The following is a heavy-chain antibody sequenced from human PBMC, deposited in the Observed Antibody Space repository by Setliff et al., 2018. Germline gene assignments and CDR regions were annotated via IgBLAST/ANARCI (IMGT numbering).Heavy chain of an antibody. Sequence: PSQTLSLTCAISGDSAPSNSAAWNWIRQSPSRGLEWLGRTYYRSKWYNDYAVSVKSRITINPDTSKNQFSLQLNSVTPEDTAVYYCARDQRLPLTYYYYGMDVWGQGTTVTVSS. V-gene: IGHV6-1*01. CDR3: ARDQRLPLTYYYYGMDV. D-gene: IGHD1-1*01. CDR2: TYYRSKWYN. J-gene: IGHJ6*02. CDR1: GDSAPSNSAA.